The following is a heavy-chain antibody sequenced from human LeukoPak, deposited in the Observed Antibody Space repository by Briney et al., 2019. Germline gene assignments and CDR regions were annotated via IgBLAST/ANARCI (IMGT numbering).Heavy chain of an antibody. CDR3: ARGWPAYSSSWYPDDLSDAFDI. V-gene: IGHV1-18*01. CDR2: ISAYNGNT. J-gene: IGHJ3*02. Sequence: ASVKVSCKASGYTFTSYGISWVRQAPGQGLEWMGWISAYNGNTNYAQKLQGRVTMTTDASTSTAYMELRSLRSDDTAVYYCARGWPAYSSSWYPDDLSDAFDIWGQGTMVTVSS. CDR1: GYTFTSYG. D-gene: IGHD6-13*01.